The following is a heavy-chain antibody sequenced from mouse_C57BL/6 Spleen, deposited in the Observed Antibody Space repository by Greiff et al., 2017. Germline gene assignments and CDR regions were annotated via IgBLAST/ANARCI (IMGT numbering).Heavy chain of an antibody. Sequence: QVQLQQSGAELVRPGASVKLSCKASGYTFTDYYINWVKQRPGQGLEWIARIYPGSGNTYYNEKFKGKATLTAEKSSSTAYMQLSSLTSEDSAVYFCASNSNYYAMDHWGQGTSVTVSS. CDR3: ASNSNYYAMDH. V-gene: IGHV1-76*01. J-gene: IGHJ4*01. D-gene: IGHD2-5*01. CDR2: IYPGSGNT. CDR1: GYTFTDYY.